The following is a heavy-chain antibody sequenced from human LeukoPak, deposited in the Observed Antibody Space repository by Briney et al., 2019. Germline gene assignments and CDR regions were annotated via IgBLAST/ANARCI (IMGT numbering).Heavy chain of an antibody. CDR2: ISSSSSYI. D-gene: IGHD5-12*01. V-gene: IGHV3-21*01. Sequence: GGSLRLSCAASGFTFSSYSLNWVRQAPGKGLEWVSSISSSSSYIYYADSVKGRFTISRDNAKNSLYLRMNSLRAEDTAVYYCARGSPGVVATIGPFWGQGTLVTVSS. J-gene: IGHJ4*02. CDR1: GFTFSSYS. CDR3: ARGSPGVVATIGPF.